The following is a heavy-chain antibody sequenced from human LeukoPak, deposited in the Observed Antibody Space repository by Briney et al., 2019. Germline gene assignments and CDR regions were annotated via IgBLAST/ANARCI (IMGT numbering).Heavy chain of an antibody. CDR1: GDSISSSSYY. V-gene: IGHV4-39*01. Sequence: SETLSLTCIVSGDSISSSSYYWGWVRQPPGKGLEWIGSIFSGSTYYNPSLKSRVTISLNTSKSQFSLSLSSVTAADSAVYYCARQGERPGISAYWGQGTLVTVSS. CDR3: ARQGERPGISAY. D-gene: IGHD1-26*01. J-gene: IGHJ4*02. CDR2: IFSGST.